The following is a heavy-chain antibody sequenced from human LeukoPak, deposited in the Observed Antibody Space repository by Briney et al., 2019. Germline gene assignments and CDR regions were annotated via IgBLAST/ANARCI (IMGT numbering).Heavy chain of an antibody. CDR1: GFNLNNAW. D-gene: IGHD3-22*01. CDR2: IESKTDGGTT. V-gene: IGHV3-15*04. J-gene: IGHJ4*02. Sequence: KPGGSLRLSCAASGFNLNNAWMNWVRQAPGKGLEWVGRIESKTDGGTTDYAAPVKGRFTISRDDSKNTVYLQVNSLKTEDTAVYYCTTVLDYYDSNGDYKLFDYWGQGTLVTVSS. CDR3: TTVLDYYDSNGDYKLFDY.